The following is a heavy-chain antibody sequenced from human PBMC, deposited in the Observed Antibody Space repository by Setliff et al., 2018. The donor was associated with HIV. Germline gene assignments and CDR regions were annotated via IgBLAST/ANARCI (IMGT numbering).Heavy chain of an antibody. J-gene: IGHJ4*02. CDR2: INSDGSST. CDR3: ARETGSGSFYVY. V-gene: IGHV3-74*01. Sequence: AGGSLRLSCAASGFTFSTYTMNWVRQAPGKGLVWVSRINSDGSSTSYADSVKGRFTISRDNAKNTLYLQMNSLRAEDTAMYYCARETGSGSFYVYWGQGTQVTVSS. CDR1: GFTFSTYT. D-gene: IGHD3-10*01.